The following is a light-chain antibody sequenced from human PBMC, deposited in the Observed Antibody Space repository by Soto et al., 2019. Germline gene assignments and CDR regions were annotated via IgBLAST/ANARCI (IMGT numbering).Light chain of an antibody. CDR1: QALNTR. Sequence: EIVLTQSPATLSAFPGDRVTLSCRASQALNTRLAWYQHKPGQAPRLLIYLTSNRAAGVPARFSAWGSETDFTLTISDVEPEDFAVYYCQHYNSYSEAFGQGTKVEIX. CDR2: LTS. V-gene: IGKV3D-11*01. J-gene: IGKJ1*01. CDR3: QHYNSYSEA.